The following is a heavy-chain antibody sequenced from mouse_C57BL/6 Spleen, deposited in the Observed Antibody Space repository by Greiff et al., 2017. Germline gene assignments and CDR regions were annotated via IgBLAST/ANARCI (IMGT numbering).Heavy chain of an antibody. CDR2: IHPNSGST. V-gene: IGHV1-64*01. CDR3: AEGGYYYGSSPYFDV. Sequence: VQLQQPGAELVKPGASVKLSCKASGYTFTSYWMHWVKQRPGQGLEWIGMIHPNSGSTNYNEKFKSKATLTVDKSSSTAYMQLSSLTSEDSAVYYCAEGGYYYGSSPYFDVWGTGTTVTVSS. D-gene: IGHD1-1*01. CDR1: GYTFTSYW. J-gene: IGHJ1*03.